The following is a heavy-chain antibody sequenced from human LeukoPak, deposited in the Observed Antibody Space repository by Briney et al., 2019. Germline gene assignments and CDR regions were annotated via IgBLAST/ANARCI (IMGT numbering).Heavy chain of an antibody. CDR2: INPSGAST. Sequence: ASVKVSCKASGYTFTSYHVHWVRQAPGLGLEWMGLINPSGASTSYAQKFQGRVTITRDTSASTAYMELSSLRSEDMAVYYCARTLVIAAAGSISFDYWGQGTLVTVSS. CDR1: GYTFTSYH. D-gene: IGHD6-13*01. V-gene: IGHV1-46*01. J-gene: IGHJ4*02. CDR3: ARTLVIAAAGSISFDY.